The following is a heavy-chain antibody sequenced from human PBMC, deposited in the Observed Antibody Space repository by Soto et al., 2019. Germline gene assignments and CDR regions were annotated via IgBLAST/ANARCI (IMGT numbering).Heavy chain of an antibody. CDR2: ISGSGGTT. J-gene: IGHJ4*02. CDR1: GFTFSTYA. D-gene: IGHD1-26*01. V-gene: IGHV3-23*01. CDR3: ANYLTAVGATAPFDS. Sequence: GGSLRLSCAASGFTFSTYAMSWVRQAPGKGLEWVSGISGSGGTTYYPDSVKGRFTISRDNSRNTLYLQMNSLRAEDTAVYYCANYLTAVGATAPFDSCGQGTLVTVSS.